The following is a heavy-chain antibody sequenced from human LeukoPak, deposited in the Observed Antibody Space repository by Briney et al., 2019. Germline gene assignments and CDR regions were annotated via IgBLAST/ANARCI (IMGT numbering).Heavy chain of an antibody. Sequence: PSETLSLTCTVSGGSLSSYYWSWIRQPPGKGLEWIGYIYYSGSTNYNPSLKSRVTISVDTSKNQFSLKLSSVTAADTAVYYCARAWGPDSSGYSTGDAFDIWGQGTMVTVSS. J-gene: IGHJ3*02. CDR1: GGSLSSYY. D-gene: IGHD3-22*01. CDR2: IYYSGST. CDR3: ARAWGPDSSGYSTGDAFDI. V-gene: IGHV4-59*01.